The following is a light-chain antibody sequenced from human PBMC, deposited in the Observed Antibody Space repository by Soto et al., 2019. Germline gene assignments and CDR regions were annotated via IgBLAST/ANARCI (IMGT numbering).Light chain of an antibody. CDR2: STS. CDR3: QQTYSTPWT. J-gene: IGKJ1*01. V-gene: IGKV1-39*01. Sequence: DIKMTQSPSSLPASIGDRLTITCRTSQSVSRYLNWYQQKPGKAPRLLIYSTSNLESGVPPKFSGSGSGTDVTLTITGLQREDFAIYYCQQTYSTPWTFGHGTRVEVK. CDR1: QSVSRY.